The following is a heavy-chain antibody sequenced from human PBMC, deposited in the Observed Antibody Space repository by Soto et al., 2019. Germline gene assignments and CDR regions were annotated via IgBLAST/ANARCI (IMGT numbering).Heavy chain of an antibody. J-gene: IGHJ4*02. CDR1: GYTFSSYA. CDR3: ARDEGVASGN. D-gene: IGHD6-19*01. CDR2: ISSGNDNT. Sequence: QVQLVQSGAEVKKPGASVKVSCKASGYTFSSYAMHWARPAPGQRLEWMGWISSGNDNTKYSQKFQDRVTITRDTSASTAYMELSSLTFEDTAVYYCARDEGVASGNWGQGTLVTGSS. V-gene: IGHV1-3*04.